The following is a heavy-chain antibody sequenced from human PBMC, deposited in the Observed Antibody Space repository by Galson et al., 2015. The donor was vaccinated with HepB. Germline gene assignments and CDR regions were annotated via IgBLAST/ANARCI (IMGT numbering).Heavy chain of an antibody. CDR1: GFTFSSNW. J-gene: IGHJ1*01. V-gene: IGHV3-7*03. Sequence: SLRLSCAASGFTFSSNWMSWVRQAPGKGLEWVANIKQDGREKHYVDSVKGRFTISSDNAKNSLYLQMNSLRAEDTAVYYCATEGYTIFGVVMPGYFQHWGQGTLVTVSS. D-gene: IGHD3-3*01. CDR2: IKQDGREK. CDR3: ATEGYTIFGVVMPGYFQH.